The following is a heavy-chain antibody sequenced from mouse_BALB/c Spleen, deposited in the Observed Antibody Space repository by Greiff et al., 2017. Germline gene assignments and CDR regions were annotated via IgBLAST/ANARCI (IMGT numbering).Heavy chain of an antibody. CDR1: GYTFTSYW. J-gene: IGHJ2*01. V-gene: IGHV1-7*01. CDR2: INPSTGYT. D-gene: IGHD2-1*01. Sequence: QVQLKQSGADLVKPGASVKMSCKASGYTFTSYWMHWVKQRPGQGLEWIGYINPSTGYTDYNQKFKDKATLTADKSFSTAYMQLSSLTSEDSAVYYCARRDYGNYDYWGQGTTLTVSS. CDR3: ARRDYGNYDY.